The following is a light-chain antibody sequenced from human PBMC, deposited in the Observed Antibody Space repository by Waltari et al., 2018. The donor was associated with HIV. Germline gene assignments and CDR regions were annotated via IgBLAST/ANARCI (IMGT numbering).Light chain of an antibody. CDR3: QQHYTDPS. Sequence: PKLLIYKASTLENGVSSRFSGSGSGTEFTLIIDSLQPDDFANYYCQQHYTDPSFGQGTRLEI. V-gene: IGKV1-5*03. CDR2: KAS. J-gene: IGKJ5*01.